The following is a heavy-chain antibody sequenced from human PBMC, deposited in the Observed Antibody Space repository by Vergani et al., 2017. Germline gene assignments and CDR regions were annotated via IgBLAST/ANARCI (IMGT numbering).Heavy chain of an antibody. J-gene: IGHJ5*02. CDR3: AKGGHGGSGWYAPFGP. CDR2: ISDDGSNK. Sequence: VQLVESGGGLVQPGGSLRLSCAASGFIFSSYGMHWVRQAPGKGLEWVAVISDDGSNKYYADSVKGRFTISRDNSKNTLYLQMNSLRAEDTAVYYCAKGGHGGSGWYAPFGPWGQGTLVTVSS. CDR1: GFIFSSYG. D-gene: IGHD6-19*01. V-gene: IGHV3-30*18.